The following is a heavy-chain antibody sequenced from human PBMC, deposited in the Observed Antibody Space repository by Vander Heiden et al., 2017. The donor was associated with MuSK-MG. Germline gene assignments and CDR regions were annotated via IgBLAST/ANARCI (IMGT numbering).Heavy chain of an antibody. CDR2: IRSKAYGGTT. D-gene: IGHD3-3*01. Sequence: EVQLVESVGGLVQPGRSLRLSCTASGFTFGDYAMSWFSQAPGKGLEWVGFIRSKAYGGTTEYAASVKGRFTIARDDSKSIAYQQMNRRETGATAVYYCTRRRGLGGVGDYWGQGTLVTVSS. CDR1: GFTFGDYA. CDR3: TRRRGLGGVGDY. J-gene: IGHJ4*02. V-gene: IGHV3-49*03.